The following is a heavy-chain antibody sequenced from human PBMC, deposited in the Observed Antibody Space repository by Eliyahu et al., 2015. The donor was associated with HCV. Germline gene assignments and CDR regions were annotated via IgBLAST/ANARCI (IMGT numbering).Heavy chain of an antibody. V-gene: IGHV1-69*04. D-gene: IGHD2-2*01. J-gene: IGHJ6*02. Sequence: EVKKPGSSVKVSCKASGGTFSSYAISWVRQAPGQGLEWMGRIIPIFGIANYAQKFQGRVTITADKSTSTAYMELSSLRSEDTAVYYCARKRGSSTSYTTYYYYGMDVWGQGTTVTVSS. CDR3: ARKRGSSTSYTTYYYYGMDV. CDR1: GGTFSSYA. CDR2: IIPIFGIA.